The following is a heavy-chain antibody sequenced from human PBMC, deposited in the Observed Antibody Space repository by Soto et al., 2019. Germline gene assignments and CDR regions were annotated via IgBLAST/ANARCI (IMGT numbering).Heavy chain of an antibody. V-gene: IGHV4-34*01. J-gene: IGHJ4*02. CDR2: INHRGST. CDR1: GCSFSGYY. CDR3: ASGRIGRGLFDY. Sequence: PSETLSLTCAVYGCSFSGYYWGWVRQPPGKGREWIGEINHRGSTNYNPCLKGRVTTSVDTSKNQFPLKLSSVPDAETAVYYCASGRIGRGLFDYWGQGTLVTVSS. D-gene: IGHD6-25*01.